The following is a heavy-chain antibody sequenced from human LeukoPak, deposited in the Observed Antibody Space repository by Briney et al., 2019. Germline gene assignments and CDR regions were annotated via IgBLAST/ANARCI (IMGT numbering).Heavy chain of an antibody. J-gene: IGHJ4*02. Sequence: ASVKVSCKVSGYTLTELSMHWVRQAPGKGLEWMGGFDPEDGETIYAQKFQGRVTTTEDTSTDTAYMELSSLRSEDTAVYSCATLGLIVGATTADYWGQGTLVTDSS. CDR3: ATLGLIVGATTADY. V-gene: IGHV1-24*01. D-gene: IGHD1-26*01. CDR1: GYTLTELS. CDR2: FDPEDGET.